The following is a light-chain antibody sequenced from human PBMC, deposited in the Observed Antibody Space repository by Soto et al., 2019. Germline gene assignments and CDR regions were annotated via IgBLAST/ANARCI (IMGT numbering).Light chain of an antibody. CDR1: QSVSSY. Sequence: EIVLTQSPATLSLSPGERATLSCRASQSVSSYLAWYQQKPGQAPRLLIYDASNRATGIPARFSGSGSGTDFTLTISRLEPEDFAVYYCQQRSNWPPEGTFGKGNKGDIK. CDR2: DAS. V-gene: IGKV3-11*01. CDR3: QQRSNWPPEGT. J-gene: IGKJ1*01.